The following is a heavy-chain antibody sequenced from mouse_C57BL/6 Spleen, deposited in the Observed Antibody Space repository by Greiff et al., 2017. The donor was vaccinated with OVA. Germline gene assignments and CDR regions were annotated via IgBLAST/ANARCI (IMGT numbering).Heavy chain of an antibody. CDR2: IYPGDGDT. CDR3: ASGITTVVHY. J-gene: IGHJ2*01. D-gene: IGHD1-1*01. V-gene: IGHV1-82*01. Sequence: VQLQQSGPELVKPGASVKISCKASGYAFSSSWMNWVKQRPGKGLEWIGRIYPGDGDTNYNGKFKGKATLTADKSSSTAYMQLSSLTSEDSAVYFCASGITTVVHYWGQGTTLTVSS. CDR1: GYAFSSSW.